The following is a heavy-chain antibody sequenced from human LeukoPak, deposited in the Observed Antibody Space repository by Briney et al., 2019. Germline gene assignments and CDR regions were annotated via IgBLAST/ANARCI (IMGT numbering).Heavy chain of an antibody. J-gene: IGHJ4*01. D-gene: IGHD4-23*01. CDR1: GFTFSDHY. CDR2: ISSGSTYT. Sequence: GGSLRLSCEVSGFTFSDHYMSWIRQAPGKRLEWVSYISSGSTYTNYADSVEGRFTISRDNAKNSLYLQMNSLRAEDTAVYYCARGDYGGDYFDYWGQGSLVTVSS. CDR3: ARGDYGGDYFDY. V-gene: IGHV3-11*05.